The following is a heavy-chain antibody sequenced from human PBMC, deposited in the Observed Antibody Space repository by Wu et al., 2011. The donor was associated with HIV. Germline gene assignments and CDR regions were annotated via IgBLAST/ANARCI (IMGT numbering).Heavy chain of an antibody. D-gene: IGHD2-15*01. J-gene: IGHJ6*03. V-gene: IGHV1-24*01. CDR1: GYSLSELS. CDR2: SDPEDGEI. Sequence: QVQLVQSGAEVKKPGASVKVSCKVSGYSLSELSMHWVRQVPGKGLEWMGGSDPEDGEIVYAEKFQDRVTITADASTDTAYMEVRSLRSDDTAVYYCATPVASDGSHPRSLRYMDVWAKGTDGHRL. CDR3: ATPVASDGSHPRSLRYMDV.